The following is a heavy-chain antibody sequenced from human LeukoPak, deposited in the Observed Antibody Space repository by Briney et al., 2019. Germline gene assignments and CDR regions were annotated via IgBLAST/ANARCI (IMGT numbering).Heavy chain of an antibody. D-gene: IGHD6-13*01. CDR2: ISGSGGST. J-gene: IGHJ6*02. V-gene: IGHV3-23*01. Sequence: GGSLRLSCAASGFTLSSNAMNWVRQAPGKGLEWVSGISGSGGSTYYADSVKGRFTISRDKSKNTLYLLMISLRAEDTAVYYCAIRKQQVVPPRAYPYHNGMDVWGQGTTVNVSS. CDR1: GFTLSSNA. CDR3: AIRKQQVVPPRAYPYHNGMDV.